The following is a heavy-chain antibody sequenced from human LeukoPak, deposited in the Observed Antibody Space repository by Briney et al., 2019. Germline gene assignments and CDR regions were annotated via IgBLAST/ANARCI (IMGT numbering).Heavy chain of an antibody. Sequence: PGGSLRLSCAASGFTFDDYGMSWVRQAPGKGLEWVSGINWNGGSTGYADSVKGRFTISRDNAKNSLYLQMNSLRAEDTAVYYCAKDLSRRSSGWYYFDYWGQGTLVTVSS. V-gene: IGHV3-20*04. J-gene: IGHJ4*02. CDR1: GFTFDDYG. CDR2: INWNGGST. D-gene: IGHD6-19*01. CDR3: AKDLSRRSSGWYYFDY.